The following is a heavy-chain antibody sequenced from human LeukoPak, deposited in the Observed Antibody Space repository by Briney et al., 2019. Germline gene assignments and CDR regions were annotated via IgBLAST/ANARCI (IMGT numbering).Heavy chain of an antibody. D-gene: IGHD2-15*01. CDR2: INHSGST. CDR1: GGSISSYY. CDR3: ARARLLVVVAAKKSSWFDP. V-gene: IGHV4-34*01. Sequence: SETLSLTCTVSGGSISSYYWSWIRQPPGKGLEWIGEINHSGSTNYNPSLKSRVTISVDTSKNQFSLKLSSVTAADTAVYYCARARLLVVVAAKKSSWFDPWGQGTLVTVSS. J-gene: IGHJ5*02.